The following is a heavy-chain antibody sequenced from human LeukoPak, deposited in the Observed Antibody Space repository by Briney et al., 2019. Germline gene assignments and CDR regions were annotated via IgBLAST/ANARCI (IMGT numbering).Heavy chain of an antibody. CDR1: GFTVSSNY. D-gene: IGHD3-10*01. Sequence: GGSLRLSCAASGFTVSSNYMTWVRQAPRKGLDWVSVIYGGGSTFYADSVKGRFTISRDNSKNTPYLQMNSLRAEDTAVYYCAKLGVFKRITMVRGVETDYWGQGTLVTVSS. V-gene: IGHV3-53*01. CDR2: IYGGGST. CDR3: AKLGVFKRITMVRGVETDY. J-gene: IGHJ4*02.